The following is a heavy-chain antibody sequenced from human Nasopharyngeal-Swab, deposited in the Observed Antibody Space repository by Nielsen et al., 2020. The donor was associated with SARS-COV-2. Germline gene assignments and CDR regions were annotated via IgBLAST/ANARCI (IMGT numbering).Heavy chain of an antibody. D-gene: IGHD2-21*02. V-gene: IGHV4-59*08. CDR1: GGSISSYY. Sequence: SETLSLTCTVSGGSISSYYWSWIRQPPGKGLEWIGYIYYSGSTNYNPSLKSRVTISVDTSNNQFSLKLSSVTAADTAVYYCARSTYCGGDCQNYFDYWGQGTLVTVSS. J-gene: IGHJ4*02. CDR2: IYYSGST. CDR3: ARSTYCGGDCQNYFDY.